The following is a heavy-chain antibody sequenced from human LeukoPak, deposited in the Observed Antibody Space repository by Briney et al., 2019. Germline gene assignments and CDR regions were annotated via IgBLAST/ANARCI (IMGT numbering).Heavy chain of an antibody. J-gene: IGHJ4*02. CDR3: ARGTTWVATSY. D-gene: IGHD5-12*01. Sequence: PSETLSLTCIVSGYSLSSGYYWGWMRQPPGKGLEWIGSIYHSGSTYYNPSLRTRVTISVDTSKNQFSLKLRSVTAADTAVYFCARGTTWVATSYWGQGTLVTVSS. CDR2: IYHSGST. CDR1: GYSLSSGYY. V-gene: IGHV4-38-2*02.